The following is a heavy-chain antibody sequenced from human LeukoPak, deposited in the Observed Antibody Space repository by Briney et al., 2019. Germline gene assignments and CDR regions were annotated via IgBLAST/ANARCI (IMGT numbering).Heavy chain of an antibody. CDR2: ISYDGSNK. J-gene: IGHJ4*02. V-gene: IGHV3-30-3*01. CDR1: GFTFSSYA. CDR3: ASRDQAAAGTDY. Sequence: PGGSLRLSCAASGFTFSSYAIHCVRQAPGKGLEWVAVISYDGSNKYYADSVKGRFTISRDNSKNTLYLQMNSLRLEDTAVYYCASRDQAAAGTDYWGQGTLVTVSS. D-gene: IGHD6-13*01.